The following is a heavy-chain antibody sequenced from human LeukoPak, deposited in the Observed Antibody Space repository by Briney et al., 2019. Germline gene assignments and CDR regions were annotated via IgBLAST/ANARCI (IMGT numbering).Heavy chain of an antibody. V-gene: IGHV4-59*01. CDR1: GGSISSYY. D-gene: IGHD5-18*01. CDR3: ARDGLYSYGLGAFDY. CDR2: IYYSGST. Sequence: SETLSLTCTVSGGSISSYYWSWIRQPPGKGLEWIGYIYYSGSTNYNPSLKSRVTISVDTSKNQFSLKLSSVTAADTAVYYCARDGLYSYGLGAFDYWGQGTLVTVSS. J-gene: IGHJ4*02.